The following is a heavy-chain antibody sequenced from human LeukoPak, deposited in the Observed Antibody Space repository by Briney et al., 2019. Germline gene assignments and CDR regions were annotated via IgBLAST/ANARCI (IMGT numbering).Heavy chain of an antibody. CDR3: ARPPNWDNSAYRPMDV. Sequence: GGSLRLSCEGSGFTFNAFWMSWVRLAPGKGLEGGANIRQDGGEKQYVDSVRGRFTISRDNAKNSLYLQMTSLRVEATAVYYCARPPNWDNSAYRPMDVWGQGTAVIVSS. J-gene: IGHJ6*02. CDR1: GFTFNAFW. D-gene: IGHD3-22*01. CDR2: IRQDGGEK. V-gene: IGHV3-7*01.